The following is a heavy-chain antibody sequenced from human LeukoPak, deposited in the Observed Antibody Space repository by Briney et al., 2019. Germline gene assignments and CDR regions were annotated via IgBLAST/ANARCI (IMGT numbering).Heavy chain of an antibody. D-gene: IGHD3-22*01. J-gene: IGHJ6*02. CDR3: TRSHYFDSGGYYCYYYGMDV. Sequence: PGGSLRLSCAASKFTFNRYWMHWVRQAPGKGLVWVSRINTDGSTTSYADSVKGRFTISRDNAKNTLYLQMNSLRAEDTAVYYCTRSHYFDSGGYYCYYYGMDVWGQGTTVTVSS. CDR1: KFTFNRYW. CDR2: INTDGSTT. V-gene: IGHV3-74*01.